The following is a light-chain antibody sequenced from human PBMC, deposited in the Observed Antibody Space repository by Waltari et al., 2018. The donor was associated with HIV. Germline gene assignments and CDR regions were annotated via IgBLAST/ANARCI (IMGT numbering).Light chain of an antibody. CDR1: QDIFNY. CDR3: QRYNSAQWT. J-gene: IGKJ1*01. Sequence: DIQMTQSPSSLSASVGDRVTTTCRASQDIFNYLAWYQQKPGKVPKLLIYAASTLQSGVPSRFSGSGSGPVFTLTISSLQPEDVAIYYCQRYNSAQWTFGQGTKVEIK. V-gene: IGKV1-27*01. CDR2: AAS.